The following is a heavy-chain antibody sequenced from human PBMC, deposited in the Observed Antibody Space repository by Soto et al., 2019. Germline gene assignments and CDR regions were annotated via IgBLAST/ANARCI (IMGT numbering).Heavy chain of an antibody. V-gene: IGHV5-51*01. CDR1: GYTFTAYW. Sequence: GESLKISCNGSGYTFTAYWIAWVRHMPGKGLEWMGIIDPGDSETRYSPSFPGQVTMSADKSITTAYLQMTSLKASDTAMYYCARQLTAAADIDYWGQGTQVTVSS. J-gene: IGHJ4*02. D-gene: IGHD6-13*01. CDR3: ARQLTAAADIDY. CDR2: IDPGDSET.